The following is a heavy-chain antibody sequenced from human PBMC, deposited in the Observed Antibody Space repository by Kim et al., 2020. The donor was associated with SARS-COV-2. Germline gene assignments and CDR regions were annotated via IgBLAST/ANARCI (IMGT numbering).Heavy chain of an antibody. Sequence: GGSLRLSCAASGFTFSDYYMSWIRQAPGKGLEWVSYISSSSSYTNYADSVKGRFTISRDNAKNSLYLQMNSLRAEDTAVYYCARVRRVVPAANNFDYWGQGTLVTVSS. CDR3: ARVRRVVPAANNFDY. CDR2: ISSSSSYT. J-gene: IGHJ4*02. CDR1: GFTFSDYY. V-gene: IGHV3-11*06. D-gene: IGHD2-2*01.